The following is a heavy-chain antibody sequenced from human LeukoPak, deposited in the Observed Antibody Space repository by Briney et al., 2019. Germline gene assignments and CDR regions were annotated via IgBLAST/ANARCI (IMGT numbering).Heavy chain of an antibody. Sequence: GGSLRLSCAASGFTFSSYGMHWVRQAPGKGLEWVSSISSSSSYIYYADSVKGRFTISRDNAKNSLYLQMNSLRAEDTAVYYCARLAAGNDYWGQGTLVTVSS. CDR3: ARLAAGNDY. J-gene: IGHJ4*02. D-gene: IGHD6-13*01. CDR1: GFTFSSYG. V-gene: IGHV3-21*01. CDR2: ISSSSSYI.